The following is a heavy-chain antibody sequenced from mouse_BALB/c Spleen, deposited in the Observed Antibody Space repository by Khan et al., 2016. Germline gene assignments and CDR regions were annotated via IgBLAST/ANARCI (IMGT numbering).Heavy chain of an antibody. CDR3: TRGTFYFDY. CDR1: GYTFTSFW. J-gene: IGHJ2*01. CDR2: IYPSDRYT. Sequence: QVQLQQPGAELVRPGASVKLSCKASGYTFTSFWINWVKQWPGQGLEWIGHIYPSDRYTDYNQKFKDRATLTVDKSSTTAYMQLNSPTSEDSAVYYCTRGTFYFDYWGQGTTLTVSS. D-gene: IGHD3-3*01. V-gene: IGHV1-69*02.